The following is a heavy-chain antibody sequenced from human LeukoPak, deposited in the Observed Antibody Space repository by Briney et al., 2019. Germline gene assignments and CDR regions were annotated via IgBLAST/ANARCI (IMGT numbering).Heavy chain of an antibody. CDR3: ARTYAYDSFDY. J-gene: IGHJ4*02. D-gene: IGHD3-22*01. V-gene: IGHV4-34*01. CDR2: INHSGST. CDR1: GGSFSGYY. Sequence: KPSETLSLTCAVYGGSFSGYYWSWIRQPPGKGLEWIGEINHSGSTNYNPSLKSRVTISVDTSKNQFSLKLSSLTAADTAVYYCARTYAYDSFDYWGQGTLVTVSS.